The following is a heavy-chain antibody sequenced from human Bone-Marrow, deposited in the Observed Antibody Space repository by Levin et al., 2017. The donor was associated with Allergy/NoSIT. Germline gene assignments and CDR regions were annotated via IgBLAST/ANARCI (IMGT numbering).Heavy chain of an antibody. V-gene: IGHV4-31*03. CDR1: GGSISSGGHY. CDR2: INYSGST. J-gene: IGHJ5*02. D-gene: IGHD3-10*01. Sequence: PSETLSLTCSVSGGSISSGGHYWSGIRQHPGKGLEWIGYINYSGSTYYNPSLESRVTISVDTSKSQFSLNLTSVPAADTAVYYGARDGSGTLSWCDPWGQGTLVIVSS. CDR3: ARDGSGTLSWCDP.